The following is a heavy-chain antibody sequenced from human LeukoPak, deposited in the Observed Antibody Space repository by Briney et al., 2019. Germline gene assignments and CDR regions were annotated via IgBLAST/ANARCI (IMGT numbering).Heavy chain of an antibody. V-gene: IGHV3-21*01. CDR3: ARDRGRKFDP. Sequence: GGSLRLSGAASGFTFSSYSMNWVRPAPGKGLEWVSSISSSSSYIYYADSVKGRFTISRDNAKNSLYLQMNSLRAEDTAVYYCARDRGRKFDPWGQGTLVTVSS. J-gene: IGHJ5*02. CDR2: ISSSSSYI. CDR1: GFTFSSYS. D-gene: IGHD3-10*01.